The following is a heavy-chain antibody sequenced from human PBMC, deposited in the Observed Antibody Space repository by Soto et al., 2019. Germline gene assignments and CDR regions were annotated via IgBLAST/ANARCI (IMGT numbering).Heavy chain of an antibody. D-gene: IGHD6-13*01. CDR1: GGPIGSYY. Sequence: QVQLQESGPGLVKPSETLSLTCTVSGGPIGSYYWSWIRQSPGKGLEWIGCVYYSDSTNYNPSLKSRVTISLDRSKNHFSLRLSSVTAADTAVYYCVRTEASSWSFFYYGMDVWGQVTAVAVS. CDR3: VRTEASSWSFFYYGMDV. V-gene: IGHV4-59*01. J-gene: IGHJ6*02. CDR2: VYYSDST.